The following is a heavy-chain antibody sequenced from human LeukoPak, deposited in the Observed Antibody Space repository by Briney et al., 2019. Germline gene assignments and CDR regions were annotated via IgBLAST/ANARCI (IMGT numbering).Heavy chain of an antibody. J-gene: IGHJ5*01. CDR2: ISGSGDST. CDR1: GFTVSSNY. V-gene: IGHV3-23*01. Sequence: GGSLRLSCAASGFTVSSNYMSWVRQAPGKGLEWVSVISGSGDSTYYADSVKGRFTISRDNSKNTLYLQMNSLRAEDTAVYYCAKDAVRGSGRINWFDSWGQGTLVTVSS. CDR3: AKDAVRGSGRINWFDS. D-gene: IGHD3-10*01.